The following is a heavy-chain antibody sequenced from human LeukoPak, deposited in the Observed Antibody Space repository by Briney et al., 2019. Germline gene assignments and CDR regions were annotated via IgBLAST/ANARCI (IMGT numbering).Heavy chain of an antibody. CDR1: DDSITMYY. CDR3: ARGRVSSSTWYSTYYYYFYMDV. Sequence: SGTLSLTCSVSDDSITMYYWTWIRQPPGKGLEWIGYVDHTGNTNFNPSLNGRVSISRDTTKNLFSLRLRSVTAADTAVYFCARGRVSSSTWYSTYYYYFYMDVWGKGTTVTVSS. D-gene: IGHD1-1*01. J-gene: IGHJ6*03. CDR2: VDHTGNT. V-gene: IGHV4-59*01.